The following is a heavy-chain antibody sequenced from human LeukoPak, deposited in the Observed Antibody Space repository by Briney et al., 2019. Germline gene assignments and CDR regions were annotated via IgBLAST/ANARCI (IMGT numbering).Heavy chain of an antibody. Sequence: GGSLRLSCAASGFTFSSYGMHWVRQAPGKGLEWVAVISYDGSNEYYADSVKGRFTISRDNSKNTLYLQMNSLRAEDTAVYYCAKQSIAARPWIYYYYGMDVWGQGTMVTVSS. CDR1: GFTFSSYG. CDR3: AKQSIAARPWIYYYYGMDV. CDR2: ISYDGSNE. J-gene: IGHJ6*02. V-gene: IGHV3-30*18. D-gene: IGHD6-6*01.